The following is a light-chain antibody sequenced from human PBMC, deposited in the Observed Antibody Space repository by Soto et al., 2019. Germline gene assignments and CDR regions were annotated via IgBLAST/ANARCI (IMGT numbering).Light chain of an antibody. J-gene: IGKJ3*01. CDR3: QQSYSAPFT. Sequence: DIQMTQSPSSLSASVGDRVTITYRASQSISSYLNWYQQKPGKAPKLLIYAASTLQAGVPSRFSGSESGTDFTLTISSLQPEDFATYYCQQSYSAPFTFGPGTKVDIK. CDR1: QSISSY. V-gene: IGKV1-39*01. CDR2: AAS.